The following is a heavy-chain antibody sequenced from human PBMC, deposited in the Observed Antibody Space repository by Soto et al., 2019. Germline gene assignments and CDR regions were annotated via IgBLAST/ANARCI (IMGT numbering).Heavy chain of an antibody. V-gene: IGHV3-11*05. CDR3: ARRRPTGYYNY. CDR1: GFPFSDYY. D-gene: IGHD3-9*01. CDR2: ISSSSSDT. J-gene: IGHJ4*02. Sequence: QVQLVESGGDLVKPGGSLRLSCAASGFPFSDYYMSWIRQAPGKGLEWVSYISSSSSDTNYAQSVKGRFTISRDNAKNSLHLQMNSLRAEDTAVYYCARRRPTGYYNYWGQGPLVTVSA.